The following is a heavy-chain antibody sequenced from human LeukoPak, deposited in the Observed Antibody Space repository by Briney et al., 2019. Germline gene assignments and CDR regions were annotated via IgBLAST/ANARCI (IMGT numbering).Heavy chain of an antibody. CDR3: ASLPSTVRGVMVRSHP. Sequence: GASVKVSCKASGYTFTGYYMHWVRQAPGQGLEWMGWINPNSGGTNYAQKFQGRVTMTRDTSISTAYMELSRLRSDDTAVYYCASLPSTVRGVMVRSHPWGQGTLVTVSS. V-gene: IGHV1-2*02. CDR1: GYTFTGYY. CDR2: INPNSGGT. D-gene: IGHD3-10*01. J-gene: IGHJ5*02.